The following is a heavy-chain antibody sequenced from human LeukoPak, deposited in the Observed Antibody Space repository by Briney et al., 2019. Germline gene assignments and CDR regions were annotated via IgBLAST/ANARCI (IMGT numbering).Heavy chain of an antibody. Sequence: GGSLRLSCAASGFTFRDYTMNWFRQTPGKGLEWVSAINKGGSYMTYADSVKGRFTISRDNAKNSLYLQMNSLRAEDTAIYYCTRVGYIDEGIDYWGQGTLVTVSS. CDR2: INKGGSYM. CDR3: TRVGYIDEGIDY. V-gene: IGHV3-21*06. D-gene: IGHD5-24*01. CDR1: GFTFRDYT. J-gene: IGHJ4*02.